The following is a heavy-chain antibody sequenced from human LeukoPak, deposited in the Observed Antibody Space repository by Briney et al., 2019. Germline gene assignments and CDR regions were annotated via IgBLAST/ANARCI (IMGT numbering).Heavy chain of an antibody. D-gene: IGHD3-3*01. Sequence: PSETLSLTCTVSGGSISSGSYYWSWIRQPPGKGLEWIGYIYHSGSTYYKPSLKSRVTISVDRSKNQFSLKLNSVTAADTAVYYCARGDFWSGLNGGVYFDYWGQGTLVTVSS. CDR2: IYHSGST. CDR1: GGSISSGSYY. V-gene: IGHV4-30-2*01. CDR3: ARGDFWSGLNGGVYFDY. J-gene: IGHJ4*02.